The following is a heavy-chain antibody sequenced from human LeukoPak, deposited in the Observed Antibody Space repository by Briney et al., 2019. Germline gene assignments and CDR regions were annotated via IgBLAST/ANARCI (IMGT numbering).Heavy chain of an antibody. V-gene: IGHV3-30*18. CDR1: GFTFSSYG. J-gene: IGHJ4*02. CDR3: AKGAAYYGSGSWYYFDY. CDR2: ISYDGSNK. Sequence: GRSLRLSCAASGFTFSSYGMRWVRQAPGKGLEWVAVISYDGSNKYYADSVKGRFTISRDNSKNTLYLQMNSLRAEDTAVYYCAKGAAYYGSGSWYYFDYWGQGTLVTVSS. D-gene: IGHD3-10*01.